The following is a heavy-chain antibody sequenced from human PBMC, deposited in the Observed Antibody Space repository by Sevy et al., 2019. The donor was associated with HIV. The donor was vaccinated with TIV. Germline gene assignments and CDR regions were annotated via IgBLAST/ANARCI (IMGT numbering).Heavy chain of an antibody. CDR1: GFTFSSYA. Sequence: QLGGSLRLSCAASGFTFSSYAMSWVRQAPGKGLEWVSAISGSGGSTYYADSVKGRFTISRDNSKNTLYLQMNSLRAEDTAVYYCAKGSNDYGDYVLRYYFDYWGQGTLVTVSS. D-gene: IGHD4-17*01. CDR3: AKGSNDYGDYVLRYYFDY. J-gene: IGHJ4*02. V-gene: IGHV3-23*01. CDR2: ISGSGGST.